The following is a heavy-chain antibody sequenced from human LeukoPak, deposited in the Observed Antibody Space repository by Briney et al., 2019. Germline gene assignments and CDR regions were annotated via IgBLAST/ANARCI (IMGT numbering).Heavy chain of an antibody. V-gene: IGHV1-46*01. CDR1: RNTFTLNN. CDR2: LYTSGGST. J-gene: IGHJ4*02. Sequence: GSAKDSCKASRNTFTLNNIHSVPPTPGPGRKWVGLLYTSGGSTIYAQKFQGRVTMTRDTSTSTVYMELSSLRSEDTAVYYCARGGYTDGSFDHWGQGTLVTVSS. CDR3: ARGGYTDGSFDH. D-gene: IGHD5-18*01.